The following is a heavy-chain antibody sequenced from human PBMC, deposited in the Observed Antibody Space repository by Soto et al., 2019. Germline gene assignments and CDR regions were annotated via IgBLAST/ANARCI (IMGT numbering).Heavy chain of an antibody. CDR1: EFTFSTYA. J-gene: IGHJ4*02. D-gene: IGHD3-10*01. Sequence: GGSLRLSCVVSEFTFSTYAMSWVRQAPGKGLEWVSTISGSGGSTYYADSVKGRFTISRDNSKNTLYLQMNSLRAEDTAVYYCAKGTYYYGSGSYYKHWGQGTLVTVSS. CDR2: ISGSGGST. CDR3: AKGTYYYGSGSYYKH. V-gene: IGHV3-23*01.